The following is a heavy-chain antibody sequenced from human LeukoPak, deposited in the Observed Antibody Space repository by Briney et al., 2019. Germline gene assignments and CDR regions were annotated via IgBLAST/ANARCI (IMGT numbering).Heavy chain of an antibody. J-gene: IGHJ4*02. CDR1: GFTFMNYW. D-gene: IGHD2-2*01. Sequence: GGSLRLSCAASGFTFMNYWMCWVRQAPGKGLEWVANINQDGSAKYSADSLKDRFSISRDNAKNSLYLQMNSLRAEDTAVYYCARVRVIVPGSFDYFDYWGQGTLVTVSS. V-gene: IGHV3-7*01. CDR3: ARVRVIVPGSFDYFDY. CDR2: INQDGSAK.